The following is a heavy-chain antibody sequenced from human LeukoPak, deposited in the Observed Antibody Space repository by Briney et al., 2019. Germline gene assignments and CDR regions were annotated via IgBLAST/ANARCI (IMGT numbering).Heavy chain of an antibody. CDR1: GFTFSDFW. CDR3: TKGRSNHY. Sequence: GGSLRLSCAASGFTFSDFWMGWVRQAPGKGLEWVANINQDGSENYYVDSVKGRFTISRDNAKNSLYRQMNSLRAEDTAVYYCTKGRSNHYWGQGTLVTVST. J-gene: IGHJ4*02. D-gene: IGHD3-10*01. V-gene: IGHV3-7*01. CDR2: INQDGSEN.